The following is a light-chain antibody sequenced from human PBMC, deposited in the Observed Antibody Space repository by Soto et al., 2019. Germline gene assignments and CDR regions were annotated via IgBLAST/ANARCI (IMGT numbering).Light chain of an antibody. V-gene: IGKV1D-12*01. CDR2: AAS. CDR1: EGVSSW. Sequence: DSQMTQFPSSVSASVGDTVTITCRASEGVSSWLAWYQQKPGKAPKLLIYAASTLQSGVPSRFSGSGAGTDFALTITSLQPEDFATYYCQQTQSFPVSFGQGTRLDIK. CDR3: QQTQSFPVS. J-gene: IGKJ5*01.